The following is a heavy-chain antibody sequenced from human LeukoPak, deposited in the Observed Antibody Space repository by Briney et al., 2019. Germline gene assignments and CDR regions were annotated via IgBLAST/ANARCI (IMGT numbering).Heavy chain of an antibody. Sequence: SSETLSLTCTVFGGSITSYYWRWIRQPPGKGLEWIGYTSYSGNTNYNPSLKSRVTISVDTSKNQFSLKLSSVTAADTAVYYCARERGYYDSSGYRRGYFDLWGRGALVTVSA. CDR1: GGSITSYY. D-gene: IGHD3-22*01. J-gene: IGHJ2*01. V-gene: IGHV4-59*01. CDR2: TSYSGNT. CDR3: ARERGYYDSSGYRRGYFDL.